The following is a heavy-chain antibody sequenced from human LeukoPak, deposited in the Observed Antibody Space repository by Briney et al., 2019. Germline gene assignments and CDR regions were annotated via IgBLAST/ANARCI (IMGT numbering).Heavy chain of an antibody. J-gene: IGHJ4*02. CDR3: ARDPNYYRGYSGYDLDY. CDR2: ISSSSSYI. D-gene: IGHD5-12*01. CDR1: GFTFSSYS. Sequence: GGSLRLSCAASGFTFSSYSMNWVRQAPGKGLEWVSSISSSSSYIYYADSVKGRFTISRDNAKNSLYLQMSSLRAEDTAVYYCARDPNYYRGYSGYDLDYWGQGTLVTVSS. V-gene: IGHV3-21*01.